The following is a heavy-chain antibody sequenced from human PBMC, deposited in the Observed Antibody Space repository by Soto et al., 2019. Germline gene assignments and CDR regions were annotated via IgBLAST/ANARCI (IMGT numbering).Heavy chain of an antibody. V-gene: IGHV4-31*02. D-gene: IGHD6-6*01. CDR2: IYYSGTA. J-gene: IGHJ3*02. Sequence: SETLSLTCNVSGDSISSGRYYWSWIRQHPEKGLEWIGYIYYSGTAQYSPSFKSRITMSVDTSKSQFSLKMTSLTAADTAVYYCARVQRSSFDFDIWGQGTMVTVSS. CDR1: GDSISSGRYY. CDR3: ARVQRSSFDFDI.